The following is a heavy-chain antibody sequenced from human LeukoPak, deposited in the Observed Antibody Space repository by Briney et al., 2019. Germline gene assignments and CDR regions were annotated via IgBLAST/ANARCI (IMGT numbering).Heavy chain of an antibody. J-gene: IGHJ4*02. Sequence: RGSLRLSRAASGFTFGSYAMGWVRPAPGKGLEWVSAISGSGGSTYYADCVKGQFTISRDNSKNTLYLQMNSLRAEDTAVYYCATLVVVPAANLYWGQGTLVTVSS. CDR2: ISGSGGST. D-gene: IGHD2-2*01. V-gene: IGHV3-23*01. CDR3: ATLVVVPAANLY. CDR1: GFTFGSYA.